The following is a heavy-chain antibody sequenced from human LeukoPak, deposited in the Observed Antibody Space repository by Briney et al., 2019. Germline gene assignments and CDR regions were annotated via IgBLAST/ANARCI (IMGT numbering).Heavy chain of an antibody. CDR1: GYTSTSYG. CDR2: ISAYNGNT. J-gene: IGHJ6*04. Sequence: GASVKVSCKASGYTSTSYGISWGRQAPGQGIEWMGWISAYNGNTNYAQKLQGRVTMTTDTSTSTAYMELRSLRSDDTAVYYCARGKSSRPDYYYYGMDVWGKGTTVTVSS. D-gene: IGHD2-2*01. V-gene: IGHV1-18*04. CDR3: ARGKSSRPDYYYYGMDV.